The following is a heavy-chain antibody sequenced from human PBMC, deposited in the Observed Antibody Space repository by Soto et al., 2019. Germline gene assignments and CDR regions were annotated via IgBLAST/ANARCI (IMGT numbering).Heavy chain of an antibody. V-gene: IGHV1-3*01. D-gene: IGHD3-3*01. Sequence: ASVKVSCKASGYTFTSYAMHWVRQAPGQRLEWMGWINAGNGNTKYSQKFQGRVTITRDTSASTAYMELSSLRSEDTAVYYCASSKIFGVATGRSYYYYMDVWGKGTTVTVSS. CDR1: GYTFTSYA. CDR3: ASSKIFGVATGRSYYYYMDV. J-gene: IGHJ6*03. CDR2: INAGNGNT.